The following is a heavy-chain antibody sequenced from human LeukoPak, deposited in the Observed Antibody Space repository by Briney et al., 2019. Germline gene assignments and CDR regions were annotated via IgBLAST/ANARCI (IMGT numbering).Heavy chain of an antibody. CDR3: ARGHLATVTTVVDYGMDV. J-gene: IGHJ6*02. CDR2: INHSGST. D-gene: IGHD4-17*01. CDR1: GGSFCGYY. Sequence: SETLSLTCAVYGGSFCGYYWSWIRQPPGKGLEWIGEINHSGSTNYNPSLKSRVTISVDTSKNQFSLKLSSVTAADTAVYYCARGHLATVTTVVDYGMDVWGQGTTVTVSS. V-gene: IGHV4-34*01.